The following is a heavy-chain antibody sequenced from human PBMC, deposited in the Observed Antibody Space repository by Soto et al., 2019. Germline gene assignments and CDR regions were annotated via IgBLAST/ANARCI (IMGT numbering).Heavy chain of an antibody. CDR2: IRGRDGNI. V-gene: IGHV3-11*01. CDR3: AGDQGPNYMAG. Sequence: QVQLVESGGGLVKPAGSLRLSCAASGFTFSDSFMNWSRQTPGKGLEWPSYIRGRDGNIYYADSVRGRFTISRDNAKNAGYLQMTSLRAEDTAVYYCAGDQGPNYMAGWGKGTTGTVS. CDR1: GFTFSDSF. J-gene: IGHJ6*03.